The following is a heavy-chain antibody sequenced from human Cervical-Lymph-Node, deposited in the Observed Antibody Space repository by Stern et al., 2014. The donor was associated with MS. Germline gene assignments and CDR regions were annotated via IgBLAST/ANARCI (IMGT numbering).Heavy chain of an antibody. D-gene: IGHD3-10*01. CDR1: GGSISSSNW. CDR2: FYHSGST. J-gene: IGHJ6*02. V-gene: IGHV4-4*02. Sequence: QLQLQESGPGLVKPSGTLSLTCAVSGGSISSSNWWSWVRQPPGKGLEWIGEFYHSGSTNYKPSLKGRVTISGDNSKKQLFLKLSSVTAADTAVYYCARDDGSGTYGMDVWGQGTTVTVSS. CDR3: ARDDGSGTYGMDV.